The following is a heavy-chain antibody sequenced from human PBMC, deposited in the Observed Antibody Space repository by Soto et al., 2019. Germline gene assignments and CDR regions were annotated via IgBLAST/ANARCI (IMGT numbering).Heavy chain of an antibody. V-gene: IGHV4-31*03. CDR3: GRDDYIKRNYYYYGLDV. Sequence: QVQLQESGPGLVKPSQTLSLTCTVSGGSISSVGYYWSWVRQHPGKGLEWIGYIHYSGSTYYNPSLKSRVTISLNTSKNQFSLRLRSVTAADTAVYYCGRDDYIKRNYYYYGLDVWGQGTTVTVSS. D-gene: IGHD4-4*01. CDR1: GGSISSVGYY. J-gene: IGHJ6*02. CDR2: IHYSGST.